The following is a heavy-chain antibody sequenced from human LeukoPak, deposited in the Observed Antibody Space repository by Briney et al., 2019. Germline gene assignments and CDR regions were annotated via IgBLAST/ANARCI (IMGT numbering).Heavy chain of an antibody. CDR2: IYYSGST. CDR3: ARNEYYYDSSGYLGSEYFQH. CDR1: GGSISSYY. J-gene: IGHJ1*01. V-gene: IGHV4-59*01. Sequence: SETLSLTCTVSGGSISSYYWSWIRQPPGKGLEWIGYIYYSGSTNYNPSLKSRVTISVDTSKNQFSLKLSSVTAADTAVYYCARNEYYYDSSGYLGSEYFQHWARAPWSPSPQ. D-gene: IGHD3-22*01.